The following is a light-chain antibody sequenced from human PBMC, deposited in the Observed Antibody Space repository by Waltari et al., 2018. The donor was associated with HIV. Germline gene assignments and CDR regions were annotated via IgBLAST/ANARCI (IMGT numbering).Light chain of an antibody. J-gene: IGLJ2*01. CDR3: GTWDSSLSAVV. Sequence: QSVLTQPPSVSAAQGEKVTITCSGSRSNIGNNSLSWYQQLPGTAPKLLIYDNNKRPSGIPDRFSGSKSGTSATLGITGLQTGDEADYYCGTWDSSLSAVVFGGGTKLTVL. CDR2: DNN. CDR1: RSNIGNNS. V-gene: IGLV1-51*01.